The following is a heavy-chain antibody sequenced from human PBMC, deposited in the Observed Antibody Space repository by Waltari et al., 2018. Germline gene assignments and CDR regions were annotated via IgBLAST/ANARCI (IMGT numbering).Heavy chain of an antibody. CDR1: GGSISSGDYY. D-gene: IGHD3-10*01. V-gene: IGHV4-30-4*08. Sequence: QLQLQESGPGLVKPSQTLSLTCTVSGGSISSGDYYWSWIRQPPGKGLEWIGYIYYSGSTYYNPSLKSRVTISVDTSKNQFSLKLSSVTAADTAVYYCARCITMVQGDHWFDPWGQGTLVTVSS. CDR2: IYYSGST. CDR3: ARCITMVQGDHWFDP. J-gene: IGHJ5*02.